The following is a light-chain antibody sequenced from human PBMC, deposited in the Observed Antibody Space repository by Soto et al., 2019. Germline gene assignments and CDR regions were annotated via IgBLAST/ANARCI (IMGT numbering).Light chain of an antibody. J-gene: IGKJ1*01. CDR1: QSISSQ. CDR3: LQYQSNWT. CDR2: QAS. Sequence: DIQMTQSPSTLSASVGDRVSITCRASQSISSQLAWYQKKPGKAPNLLIYQASNLETGVPSRFISSSYGTKFTVTGSGLLPDDIATCYGLQYQSNWTFGQGTKVEVK. V-gene: IGKV1-5*03.